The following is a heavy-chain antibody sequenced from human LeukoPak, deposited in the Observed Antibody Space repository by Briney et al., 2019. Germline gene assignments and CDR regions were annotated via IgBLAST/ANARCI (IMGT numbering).Heavy chain of an antibody. CDR2: INPSGGTT. Sequence: ASVKVSCKASGYTFTSYYIHWVRQAPGQGLEWKGIINPSGGTTTYAQKFQGRVTMTRDTSTRTVYLELSSLRSEDTAVYYCVRDSAENWFDPWGQGTLVTVSS. D-gene: IGHD2-2*01. J-gene: IGHJ5*02. CDR3: VRDSAENWFDP. CDR1: GYTFTSYY. V-gene: IGHV1-46*01.